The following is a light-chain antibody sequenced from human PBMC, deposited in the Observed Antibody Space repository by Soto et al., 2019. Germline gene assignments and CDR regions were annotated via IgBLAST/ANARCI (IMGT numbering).Light chain of an antibody. J-gene: IGLJ1*01. CDR2: DVI. CDR1: SSDVGAYIY. Sequence: LTQPRSVSRSPGQSVTFSCTGTSSDVGAYIYVSWYQQHPGKAPKLIIYDVIKRPSGVPDRFSGSKSGNTASLTISGLQAEDEVDYYCCSYAGSYTHVFGTGTKVTVL. V-gene: IGLV2-11*01. CDR3: CSYAGSYTHV.